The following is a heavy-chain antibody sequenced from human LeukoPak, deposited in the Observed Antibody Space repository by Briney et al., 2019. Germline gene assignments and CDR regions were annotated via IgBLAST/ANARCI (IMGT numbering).Heavy chain of an antibody. D-gene: IGHD3-10*01. J-gene: IGHJ4*02. CDR2: LYGSERT. CDR3: AKMWGFGELWAFDS. V-gene: IGHV4-4*07. CDR1: GFTISDYSDC. Sequence: SETLSLTCTVSGFTISDYSDCWLRIRQPAGKGLEWLGRLYGSERTSYNPSLSSRITVSSDATKNQISLKLTSGTAADTAVYYCAKMWGFGELWAFDSWGQGILVTVSS.